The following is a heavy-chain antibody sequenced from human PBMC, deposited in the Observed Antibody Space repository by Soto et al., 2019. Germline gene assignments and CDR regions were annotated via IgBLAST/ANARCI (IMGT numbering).Heavy chain of an antibody. Sequence: PGGSLRLSCSASGFTFSSYGMHWVRQAPGKGLEWVAVIWYDGSNKYYADSVKGRFTISRDNSKNTLYLQMNSLRAEDTAVYYCARDPSVVTGSHVTLFDYWGQGTLVTVSS. J-gene: IGHJ4*02. CDR3: ARDPSVVTGSHVTLFDY. CDR1: GFTFSSYG. CDR2: IWYDGSNK. D-gene: IGHD1-20*01. V-gene: IGHV3-33*01.